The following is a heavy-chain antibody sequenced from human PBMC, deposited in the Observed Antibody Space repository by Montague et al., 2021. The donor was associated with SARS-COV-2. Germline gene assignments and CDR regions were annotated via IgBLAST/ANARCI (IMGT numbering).Heavy chain of an antibody. CDR3: ARHPLGYCSSTSCYVG. CDR2: IYYSGST. D-gene: IGHD2-2*01. V-gene: IGHV4-59*08. J-gene: IGHJ4*02. CDR1: GGSISSYY. Sequence: SETLSLTCTVSGGSISSYYWSWIRQPPGKGLEWIGYIYYSGSTNYNPSLKSRVTILVDTSKNQFSLKLSSVTAADTAVYYCARHPLGYCSSTSCYVGWGQGTLVTVSS.